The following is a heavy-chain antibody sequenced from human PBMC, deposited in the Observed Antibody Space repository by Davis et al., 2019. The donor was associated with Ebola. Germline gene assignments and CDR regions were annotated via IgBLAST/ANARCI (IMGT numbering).Heavy chain of an antibody. CDR2: ISAYNGNT. V-gene: IGHV1-18*01. CDR1: GYSFKNYA. J-gene: IGHJ3*01. D-gene: IGHD1-26*01. Sequence: ASVKVSCKASGYSFKNYAISWVRQAPGQGLEWMGWISAYNGNTNYAQKVQGRVTMTTDTSTGTAYLYLRSLRSDDTAVYFCARTSIVGTSTTASDLWGQGTLVTVSS. CDR3: ARTSIVGTSTTASDL.